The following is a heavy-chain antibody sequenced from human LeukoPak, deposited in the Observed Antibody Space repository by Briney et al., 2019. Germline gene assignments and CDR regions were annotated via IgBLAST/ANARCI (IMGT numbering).Heavy chain of an antibody. V-gene: IGHV3-23*01. CDR1: GFTFSNFA. CDR2: ISGSGATT. Sequence: PGGSLRLSCAVSGFTFSNFAMSWVRQAPGKGLEWVSAISGSGATTYYADSVKGRFTISRDNSKNTLYLQMNSLRADDTAVYFCAKRAASGQTYYFDYWGQGTLVTDSS. CDR3: AKRAASGQTYYFDY. D-gene: IGHD6-25*01. J-gene: IGHJ4*02.